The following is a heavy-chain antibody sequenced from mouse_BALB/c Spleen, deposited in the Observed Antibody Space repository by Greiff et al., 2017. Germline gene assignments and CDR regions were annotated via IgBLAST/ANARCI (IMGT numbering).Heavy chain of an antibody. CDR3: ARHQYGNSPMDY. CDR1: GFTFSSYG. CDR2: ISSGGSYT. Sequence: EVKVVESGGGLVKPGGSLKLSCAASGFTFSSYGMSWVRQTPDKRLEWVATISSGGSYTYYPDSVKGRFTISRDNAKNTLYLQMSSLKSEDTAMYYCARHQYGNSPMDYWGQGTSVTVSS. V-gene: IGHV5-6*03. D-gene: IGHD2-10*02. J-gene: IGHJ4*01.